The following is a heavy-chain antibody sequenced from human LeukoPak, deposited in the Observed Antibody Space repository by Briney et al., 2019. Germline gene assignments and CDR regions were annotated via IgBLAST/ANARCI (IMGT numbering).Heavy chain of an antibody. V-gene: IGHV4-59*01. CDR1: GGSISSYY. J-gene: IGHJ4*02. CDR3: AGTYSYGLGAYFDY. D-gene: IGHD5-18*01. Sequence: PSETLSLTCTVSGGSISSYYWSWIRQPPGKGPEWIGYIYYSGFTNYNPSLKSRVTISVDTSKNQFSLKLSSVTAAGTAVYYCAGTYSYGLGAYFDYWGQGTLVTVSS. CDR2: IYYSGFT.